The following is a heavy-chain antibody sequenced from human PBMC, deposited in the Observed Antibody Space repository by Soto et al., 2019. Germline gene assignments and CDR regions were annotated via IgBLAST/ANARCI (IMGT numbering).Heavy chain of an antibody. CDR2: ISYDGSNK. J-gene: IGHJ4*02. D-gene: IGHD4-17*01. CDR1: GFTFSSYA. V-gene: IGHV3-30-3*01. CDR3: ARSVTVTTSEVDY. Sequence: QVQLVESGGGVVQPGRSLRLSCAASGFTFSSYAMHWVRQAPGKGLEWVAVISYDGSNKYYADSVKGRFTISRDNSKNTLYLQMNSLRAEDTAVYYCARSVTVTTSEVDYWGQGTLVTVSS.